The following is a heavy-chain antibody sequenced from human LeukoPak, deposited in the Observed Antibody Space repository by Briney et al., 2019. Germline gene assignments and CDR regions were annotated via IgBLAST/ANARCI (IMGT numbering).Heavy chain of an antibody. CDR3: AKDLPGTGAYDY. Sequence: GGSLRLSCAASGFAFRSYAMSWVRQAPGKGLEWVSAIGGSGTGSYYAGSVKGRFTLSRDNSKSTLYLQMNSLRAEDTAVYYCAKDLPGTGAYDYWGQGALVTVSS. CDR1: GFAFRSYA. CDR2: IGGSGTGS. D-gene: IGHD1-7*01. J-gene: IGHJ4*02. V-gene: IGHV3-23*01.